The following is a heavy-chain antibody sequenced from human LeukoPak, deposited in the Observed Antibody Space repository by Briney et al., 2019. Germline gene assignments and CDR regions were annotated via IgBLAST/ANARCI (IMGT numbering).Heavy chain of an antibody. V-gene: IGHV5-51*01. J-gene: IGHJ4*02. CDR3: ARHGGTYAYDY. D-gene: IGHD5-12*01. CDR1: GYSFTSYW. CDR2: IYPGDSDI. Sequence: TAGGSLRLSCKGSGYSFTSYWIGWVRQMPGKGLEWMGLIYPGDSDIRYSPSFQGQVTISADKSITTAYLQWSSLKASDTAMYYCARHGGTYAYDYWGQGTLVTVSS.